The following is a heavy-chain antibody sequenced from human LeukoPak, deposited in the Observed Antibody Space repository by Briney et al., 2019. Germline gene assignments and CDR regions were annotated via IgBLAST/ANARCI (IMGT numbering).Heavy chain of an antibody. V-gene: IGHV3-23*01. CDR2: ISGSGGST. CDR3: AKSGGWYYFDY. J-gene: IGHJ4*02. D-gene: IGHD6-19*01. Sequence: AISGSGGSTYYADSVKGRFTISRDNSKNTLYLQMNSLRAEDTAVYYCAKSGGWYYFDYWGQGTLVTVSS.